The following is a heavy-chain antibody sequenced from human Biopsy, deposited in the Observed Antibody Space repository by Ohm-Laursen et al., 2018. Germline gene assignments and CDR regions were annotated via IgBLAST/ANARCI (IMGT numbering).Heavy chain of an antibody. V-gene: IGHV4-34*08. J-gene: IGHJ4*02. CDR2: INQSGST. D-gene: IGHD4-17*01. CDR1: GRTFSDYR. Sequence: SETLSLTCVVFGRTFSDYRWTWIRQPPGKGLEWIGQINQSGSTNYNPSLKSRVTISADASKYGFSLRLTSVTAADTAVYFCGNEVYGRDYWGLGARVTVSS. CDR3: GNEVYGRDY.